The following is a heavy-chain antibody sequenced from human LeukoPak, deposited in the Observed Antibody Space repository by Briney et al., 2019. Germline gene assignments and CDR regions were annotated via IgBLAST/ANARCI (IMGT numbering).Heavy chain of an antibody. Sequence: ASVKVSCKASGYIFISYGISWVRQAPGQGLEWMGWISGYNSNTNYAQKLQGRLTMTTDTSTNTAYMELRSLRSDDTAVYYCARDGPGIYYHDSMGEGYYYFMDVWGEGTTVTVSS. D-gene: IGHD3-22*01. CDR2: ISGYNSNT. CDR3: ARDGPGIYYHDSMGEGYYYFMDV. J-gene: IGHJ6*03. CDR1: GYIFISYG. V-gene: IGHV1-18*01.